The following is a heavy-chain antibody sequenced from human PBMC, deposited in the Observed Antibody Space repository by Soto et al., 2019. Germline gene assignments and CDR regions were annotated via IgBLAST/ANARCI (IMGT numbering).Heavy chain of an antibody. V-gene: IGHV4-39*07. CDR2: IYYSGST. J-gene: IGHJ4*02. CDR3: ARGCKLERGSLDY. D-gene: IGHD1-1*01. CDR1: GGSISSSSYY. Sequence: SETLSLTCTVSGGSISSSSYYWGWIRQPPGKGLEWIGSIYYSGSTYYNPSLKTLITISVDTTKNQFSLKLSSVTAADTAVYSCARGCKLERGSLDYWGQGTLVTVSS.